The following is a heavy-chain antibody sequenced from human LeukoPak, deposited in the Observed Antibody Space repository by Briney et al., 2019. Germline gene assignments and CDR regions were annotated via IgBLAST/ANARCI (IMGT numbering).Heavy chain of an antibody. Sequence: SQTLSLTCTVSGVSMNYYFWNWIRQPAGEGLQWIGRIHSSGTTNYNPSLKSRVTISVDKSKNQFSLNLSSVTAADTAVYYCARDRRYYDSSAYIRGFDYWGQGTLVTVSS. J-gene: IGHJ4*02. CDR2: IHSSGTT. V-gene: IGHV4-4*07. CDR3: ARDRRYYDSSAYIRGFDY. D-gene: IGHD3-22*01. CDR1: GVSMNYYF.